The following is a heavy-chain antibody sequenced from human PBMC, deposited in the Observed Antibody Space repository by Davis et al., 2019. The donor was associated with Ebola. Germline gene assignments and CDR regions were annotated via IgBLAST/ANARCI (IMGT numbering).Heavy chain of an antibody. Sequence: SETLSLTCTVSGGSISSGDYYWSWIRQPPGKGLEWIGYIYYSGSTYYNPSLKSRVTISVDTSKNQFSLKLSSVTAADTAVYYCARRLYCSGGSCYEYYYGMDVWGQGTTVTVSS. D-gene: IGHD2-15*01. CDR3: ARRLYCSGGSCYEYYYGMDV. J-gene: IGHJ6*02. CDR1: GGSISSGDYY. CDR2: IYYSGST. V-gene: IGHV4-30-4*01.